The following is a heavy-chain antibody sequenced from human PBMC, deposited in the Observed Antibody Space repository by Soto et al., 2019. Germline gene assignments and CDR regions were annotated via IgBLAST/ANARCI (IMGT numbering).Heavy chain of an antibody. CDR1: GASITSYY. Sequence: PSETLSLTCSVSGASITSYYWSWIRQSAGEGLQWIGRVYARGATNYNPPLKSRVTISGDTSKNQFSLKLTSVTAADTAVYYCARSSGDDFFYYGMDVWGHGTTVTVSS. D-gene: IGHD4-17*01. CDR3: ARSSGDDFFYYGMDV. V-gene: IGHV4-59*10. J-gene: IGHJ6*02. CDR2: VYARGAT.